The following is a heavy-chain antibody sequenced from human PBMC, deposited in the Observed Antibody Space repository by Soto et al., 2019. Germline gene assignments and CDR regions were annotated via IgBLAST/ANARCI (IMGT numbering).Heavy chain of an antibody. Sequence: GASVKVSCKASGGTFSSYTISRVRQAPGQGLEWMGRIIPILGIANYAQKFQGRVTITADKSTSTAYMELSSLRSEDTAVYYCARSTSSTSCLDYWGQGTLVTVSS. CDR3: ARSTSSTSCLDY. J-gene: IGHJ4*02. CDR2: IIPILGIA. CDR1: GGTFSSYT. V-gene: IGHV1-69*02. D-gene: IGHD2-2*01.